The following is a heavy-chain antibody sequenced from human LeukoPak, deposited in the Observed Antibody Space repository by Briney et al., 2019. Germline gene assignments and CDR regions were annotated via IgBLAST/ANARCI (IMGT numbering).Heavy chain of an antibody. J-gene: IGHJ4*02. CDR3: ARGDCSSTSCYGDRTTGHYFDY. V-gene: IGHV4-59*08. CDR2: IYYSGST. CDR1: GGSISSYY. Sequence: SETLSLTCTVSGGSISSYYWSWIRQPPGKGLEWIGYIYYSGSTNYNPSLKSRVTISVDTSKNQFSLKLSSVTAADTAVYYCARGDCSSTSCYGDRTTGHYFDYWGQGTLVTDSS. D-gene: IGHD2-2*01.